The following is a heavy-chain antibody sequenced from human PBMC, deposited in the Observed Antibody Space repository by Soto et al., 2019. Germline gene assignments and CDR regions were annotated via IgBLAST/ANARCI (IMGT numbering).Heavy chain of an antibody. D-gene: IGHD3-10*01. Sequence: EVQLVESGGGLAQPGGSLRLSCAASGFIFSSDWMHWVRQAPGKGLVWVSRINTDGSDTSYADSVKGRFTISRDNAENTVYQHMNSLRDEDRAVYECARDRAGSQYYFAYWGQGNVVTVSS. V-gene: IGHV3-74*01. CDR2: INTDGSDT. J-gene: IGHJ4*02. CDR1: GFIFSSDW. CDR3: ARDRAGSQYYFAY.